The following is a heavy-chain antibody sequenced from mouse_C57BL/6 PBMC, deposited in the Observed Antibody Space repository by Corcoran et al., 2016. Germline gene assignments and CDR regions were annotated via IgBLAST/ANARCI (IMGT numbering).Heavy chain of an antibody. CDR3: ARDPYYSWYFDV. CDR1: GYTFTTYG. D-gene: IGHD2-12*01. V-gene: IGHV9-3*01. CDR2: INTYSGVP. J-gene: IGHJ1*03. Sequence: QIQLGQSGPELKKPGETVKISCKASGYTFTTYGMSWVKQAPGKGLKWMGWINTYSGVPTYADDFKGRFAFSLETSASTAYLQINNLKNEDTATYFCARDPYYSWYFDVWGTGTTVTVSS.